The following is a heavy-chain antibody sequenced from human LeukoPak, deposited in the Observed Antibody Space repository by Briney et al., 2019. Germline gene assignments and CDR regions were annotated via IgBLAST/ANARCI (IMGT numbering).Heavy chain of an antibody. D-gene: IGHD6-13*01. Sequence: GGSLRLSCAASGFTFSSYGMHWVRQAPGKGLEWVAIIWYDGGNIDYTDSVKGRFTISRDNSKNTLYPQMNSLRAEDTAVYYCAKDGAGQQKLPDLFDYWGQGTLVTVSS. CDR3: AKDGAGQQKLPDLFDY. J-gene: IGHJ4*02. CDR1: GFTFSSYG. CDR2: IWYDGGNI. V-gene: IGHV3-33*06.